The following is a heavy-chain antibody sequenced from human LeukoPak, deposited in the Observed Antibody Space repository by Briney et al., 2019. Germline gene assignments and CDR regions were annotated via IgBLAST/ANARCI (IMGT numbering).Heavy chain of an antibody. V-gene: IGHV4-59*08. CDR1: GGSISSYY. Sequence: SETLSLTCTVSGGSISSYYWSWIRQPPGKGLEWIGYIYYSGSTSYKPSLKSRVTISVDTSKNQFSLKLSSVTAADTAVYYCARNIAVAGRGDYMDVWGKGTTVTISS. CDR3: ARNIAVAGRGDYMDV. J-gene: IGHJ6*03. CDR2: IYYSGST. D-gene: IGHD6-19*01.